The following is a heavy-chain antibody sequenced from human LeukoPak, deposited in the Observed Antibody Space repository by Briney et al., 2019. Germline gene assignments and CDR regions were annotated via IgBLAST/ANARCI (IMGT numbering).Heavy chain of an antibody. CDR1: GFTFSRYA. D-gene: IGHD3-22*01. CDR2: ITNNGRST. V-gene: IGHV3-64D*06. J-gene: IGHJ4*02. CDR3: ASTYSYDSSGYYPFDY. Sequence: GGSLRLSCSASGFTFSRYAMHWVRQPPGKGLEYVSAITNNGRSTYYADSVKGRFTISRDNTKNTLYLQMSSLRAEDTAVYYCASTYSYDSSGYYPFDYWGQGTLVTVPS.